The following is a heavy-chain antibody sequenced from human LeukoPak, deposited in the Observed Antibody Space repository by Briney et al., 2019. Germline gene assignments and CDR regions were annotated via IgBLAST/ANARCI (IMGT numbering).Heavy chain of an antibody. CDR3: ARDLKRYGSGSYTIDY. CDR1: GYTFTSYG. V-gene: IGHV1-18*01. Sequence: ASVKVSCKASGYTFTSYGISWVRQAPGQGLEWMGWISAYNGNTNYAQKLQGRVTMTTDTSTSTAYMELRSLRSDDTAVYYCARDLKRYGSGSYTIDYWGQGTLVTVSS. J-gene: IGHJ4*02. CDR2: ISAYNGNT. D-gene: IGHD3-10*01.